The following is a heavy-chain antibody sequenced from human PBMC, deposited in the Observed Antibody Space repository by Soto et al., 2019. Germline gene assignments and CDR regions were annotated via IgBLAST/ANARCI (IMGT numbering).Heavy chain of an antibody. CDR3: AIAEISGAPFDY. V-gene: IGHV4-34*01. CDR2: INHSGST. D-gene: IGHD5-12*01. J-gene: IGHJ4*02. Sequence: SETLSLTCAVYGGSFSGYYWTWIRQPPGTGLEWIGEINHSGSTNYNPSLKSRVTISVDTSKNQFSLKLSSVTAADTAVYYCAIAEISGAPFDYWGQGTLVTVSS. CDR1: GGSFSGYY.